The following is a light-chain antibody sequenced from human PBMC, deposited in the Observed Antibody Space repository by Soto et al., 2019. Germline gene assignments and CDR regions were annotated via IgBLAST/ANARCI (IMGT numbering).Light chain of an antibody. CDR3: QQYNNWPPLA. J-gene: IGKJ4*01. V-gene: IGKV3-15*01. Sequence: EIVMTQSPATLSVSPGERVTLSCRASQSVSRNLAWYQQIPGQAPRLLIYGASTRATGIPARFSGSGSGTEFTLTISRLQSEDFAVYYCQQYNNWPPLAFGGGNKVEIK. CDR2: GAS. CDR1: QSVSRN.